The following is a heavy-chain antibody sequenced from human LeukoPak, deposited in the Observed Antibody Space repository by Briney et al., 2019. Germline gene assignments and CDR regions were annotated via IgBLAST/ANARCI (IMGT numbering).Heavy chain of an antibody. V-gene: IGHV4-38-2*02. CDR2: IYHSGST. D-gene: IGHD3/OR15-3a*01. CDR3: ARDGLDYKDY. J-gene: IGHJ4*02. CDR1: GYSISSGYY. Sequence: PSETLSLTCTVSGYSISSGYYWGWIRQPPGKGLEWIGSIYHSGSTYYNPSLKSRVTISVDTSKNRFSLKLSSVTAADTAVYYCARDGLDYKDYWGQGTLVTVSS.